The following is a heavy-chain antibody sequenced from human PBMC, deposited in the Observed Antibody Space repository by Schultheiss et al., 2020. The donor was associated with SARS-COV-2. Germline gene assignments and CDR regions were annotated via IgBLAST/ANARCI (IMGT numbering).Heavy chain of an antibody. CDR3: ARGTYYYDSGPGYGMDV. V-gene: IGHV5-51*01. Sequence: GESLKISCKGSGYGFPSSWIAWVRQMPGKGLEWMGIIYPGDSDTRYSPSFQGQVTISADKSISTAYLQWSSLKASDTAMYYCARGTYYYDSGPGYGMDVWGQGTTVTVSS. CDR1: GYGFPSSW. CDR2: IYPGDSDT. J-gene: IGHJ6*02. D-gene: IGHD3-10*01.